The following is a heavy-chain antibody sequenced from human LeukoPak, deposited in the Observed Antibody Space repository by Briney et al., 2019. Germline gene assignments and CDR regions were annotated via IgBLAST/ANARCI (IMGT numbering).Heavy chain of an antibody. D-gene: IGHD3-3*01. Sequence: GGSLRLSCAASGFTFSSYAMSWVRQAPGKGLEWVSAISGSGGSTYCADSVKGRFTISRDNSKNTLYLQMNSLRAEDTAVYYCAKDQPYDFWSGFQTNFDYWGQGTLVTVSS. CDR1: GFTFSSYA. J-gene: IGHJ4*02. V-gene: IGHV3-23*01. CDR3: AKDQPYDFWSGFQTNFDY. CDR2: ISGSGGST.